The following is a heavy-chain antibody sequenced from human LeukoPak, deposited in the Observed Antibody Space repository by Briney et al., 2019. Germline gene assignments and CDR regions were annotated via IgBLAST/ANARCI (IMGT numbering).Heavy chain of an antibody. D-gene: IGHD6-13*01. Sequence: GGSLRLSCAASGFTFSRYAMHWVRQAPGKGLEWGSTISGDGDDTSYADSVKGRFTISRDNSKNTLYLQMNSMRAEDTAVYYCAKPSYSSSWSDNWFDPWGQGTLVTVSS. J-gene: IGHJ5*02. V-gene: IGHV3-23*01. CDR3: AKPSYSSSWSDNWFDP. CDR1: GFTFSRYA. CDR2: ISGDGDDT.